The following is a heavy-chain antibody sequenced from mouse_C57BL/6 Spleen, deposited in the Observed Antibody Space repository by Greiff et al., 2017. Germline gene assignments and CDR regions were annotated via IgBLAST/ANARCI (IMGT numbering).Heavy chain of an antibody. CDR3: ARGGNYRAMDY. D-gene: IGHD2-1*01. CDR2: FYPGSGST. V-gene: IGHV1-55*01. J-gene: IGHJ4*01. CDR1: GYTFTSYW. Sequence: QVQLQQPGAELVKPGASVKMSCKASGYTFTSYWLTWVKQRPGQGLEWIGDFYPGSGSTNYNETFKSKATLTVDTSSITAYMQRSSLTSEDSAVYYCARGGNYRAMDYWGQGTSVTVSS.